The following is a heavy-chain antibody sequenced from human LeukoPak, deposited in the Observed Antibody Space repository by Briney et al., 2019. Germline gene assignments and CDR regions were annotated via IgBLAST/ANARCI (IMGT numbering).Heavy chain of an antibody. D-gene: IGHD3-22*01. CDR1: RGTFSSYA. CDR3: ARNYDSSGYSYNWFDP. CDR2: IIPKFGTA. V-gene: IGHV1-69*13. Sequence: GASVKVSCKASRGTFSSYAITWVRQAPGQGLEWLGGIIPKFGTAIYAQKFQGRVTITADESTSTAYMELSSLRSEDTAVYYCARNYDSSGYSYNWFDPWGQGTLVTVSS. J-gene: IGHJ5*02.